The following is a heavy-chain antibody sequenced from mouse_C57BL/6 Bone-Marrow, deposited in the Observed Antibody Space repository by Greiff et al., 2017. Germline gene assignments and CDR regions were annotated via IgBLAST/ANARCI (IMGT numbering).Heavy chain of an antibody. CDR3: SEDSSVDYCAVSSSSWYFCV. CDR1: YTFS. D-gene: IGHD1-3*01. J-gene: IGHJ1*03. V-gene: IGHV1-87*01. Sequence: VQLQESGPELARPWASVKISCKAFYTFSRRVHFAIRDPNYWMQWVKQRPGQGLEWIGAMYPGNGDTSYNQKFTGKDTLTADKYSSTAYMQLSSLTSEDSSVDYCAVSSSSWYFCVWGTGTTVTGSS. CDR2: GQGLEWIG.